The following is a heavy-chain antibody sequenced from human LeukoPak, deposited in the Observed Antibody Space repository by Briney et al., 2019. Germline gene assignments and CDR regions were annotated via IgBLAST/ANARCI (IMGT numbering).Heavy chain of an antibody. J-gene: IGHJ5*02. CDR2: ISSSGSTM. V-gene: IGHV3-48*03. Sequence: GGSLRLSCPASGFTFSSYEMNWVRQAPGKGLEWVSYISSSGSTMFYADSVKRRFNISRDNAKNSLYLQMNSLRPDDTAVYYCARDSRGFDPWGQGTLVTVSS. CDR3: ARDSRGFDP. CDR1: GFTFSSYE.